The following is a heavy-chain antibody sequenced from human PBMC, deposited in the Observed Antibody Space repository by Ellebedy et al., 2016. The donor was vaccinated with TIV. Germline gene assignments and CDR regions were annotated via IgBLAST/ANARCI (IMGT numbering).Heavy chain of an antibody. V-gene: IGHV3-7*03. CDR3: ARGRTANWYFDL. CDR1: GFTFRGYW. D-gene: IGHD1-1*01. CDR2: VSQDESEK. Sequence: GESLKISCAASGFTFRGYWMNWVRQAPGKGLEWVATVSQDESEKYVADSVKGRFDISRDNAKNSLYLQMGGLRAEDTGLYYCARGRTANWYFDLWGRGTLVTVSS. J-gene: IGHJ2*01.